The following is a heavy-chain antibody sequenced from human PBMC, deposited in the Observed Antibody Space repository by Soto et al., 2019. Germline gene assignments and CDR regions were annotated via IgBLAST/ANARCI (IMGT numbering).Heavy chain of an antibody. D-gene: IGHD2-2*02. CDR3: ARAVVPAAIKS. J-gene: IGHJ5*02. CDR2: IYHTGST. Sequence: SETLSLTCTVSNGSISSGDYFGQWLRQSPGKGLEWIGYIYHTGSTYSNPALRGRLSIPIDTSKNQFSLRLSSVTAADTAVYFCARAVVPAAIKSWGQGTLVTVSS. CDR1: NGSISSGDYF. V-gene: IGHV4-30-4*01.